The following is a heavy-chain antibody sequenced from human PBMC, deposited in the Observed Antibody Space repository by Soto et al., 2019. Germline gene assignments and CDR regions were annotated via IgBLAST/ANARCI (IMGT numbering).Heavy chain of an antibody. J-gene: IGHJ4*02. Sequence: GGSLRLSCAASGFTFSSYGMHWVRQAPGKGLEWVAVISYDGSNKYYADSVKGRFTISRDNSKNTLYLQMNSLRAEDTAVYYCAKDGETPKYSPPDYWGQGTLVTVSS. CDR1: GFTFSSYG. D-gene: IGHD5-12*01. V-gene: IGHV3-30*18. CDR3: AKDGETPKYSPPDY. CDR2: ISYDGSNK.